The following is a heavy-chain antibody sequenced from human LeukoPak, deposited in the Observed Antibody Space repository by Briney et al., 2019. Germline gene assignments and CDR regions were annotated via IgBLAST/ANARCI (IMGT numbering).Heavy chain of an antibody. CDR2: IFSGGGT. D-gene: IGHD1-26*01. V-gene: IGHV3-66*01. Sequence: GGSLRLSCAASGFTVSSSYMNWVRQAPGKGLEWVSLIFSGGGTYYADSVKGRFTISRDNSKNTLFLQMNSLRAEDTAVYYCVKDLGRYRNNCFDYWGQGTLVTVSS. CDR3: VKDLGRYRNNCFDY. CDR1: GFTVSSSY. J-gene: IGHJ4*02.